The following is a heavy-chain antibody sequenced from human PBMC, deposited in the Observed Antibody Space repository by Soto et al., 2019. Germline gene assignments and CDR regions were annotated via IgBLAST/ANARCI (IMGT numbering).Heavy chain of an antibody. CDR1: SGSITSTSW. J-gene: IGHJ5*02. V-gene: IGHV4-4*02. CDR3: ARDQGYSGSVFDP. CDR2: IYHTGSI. D-gene: IGHD6-19*01. Sequence: SETLSLTCTVSSGSITSTSWWSWVRQSPEKGLEWIGEIYHTGSISYSPSFTGRLTISVDTSKNQFSLTLKSVTAADTAVYYCARDQGYSGSVFDPWGQGTLVTVSS.